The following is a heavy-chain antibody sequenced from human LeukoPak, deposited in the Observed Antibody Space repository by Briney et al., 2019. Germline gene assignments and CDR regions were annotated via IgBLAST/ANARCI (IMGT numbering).Heavy chain of an antibody. D-gene: IGHD3-22*01. CDR2: IYYTGST. CDR3: ARTKSYSDSSGRYDAFDI. V-gene: IGHV4-59*08. CDR1: GGSVSDYY. Sequence: SETLSLTCTISGGSVSDYYWSWIRQSPGKGLEWIGYIYYTGSTTYNPSLKSRVTISVDTSKNQFSLKLSSVTAADTAVYYCARTKSYSDSSGRYDAFDIWGQGTMVTVSS. J-gene: IGHJ3*02.